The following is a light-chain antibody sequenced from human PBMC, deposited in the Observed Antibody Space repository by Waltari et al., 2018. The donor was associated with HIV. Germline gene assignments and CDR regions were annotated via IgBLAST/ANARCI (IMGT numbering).Light chain of an antibody. CDR1: NSHIRAGFD. V-gene: IGLV1-40*01. Sequence: QSALTQPPSVSGAPAQSVTLSCSGSNSHIRAGFDVHWYQQVPATAPRLLIYDNNNRPSGVPDRFSGSKSGTSASLAINGLQSEDEADYYCQSYDSRLSGSVVFGGGTKVTVL. CDR2: DNN. J-gene: IGLJ2*01. CDR3: QSYDSRLSGSVV.